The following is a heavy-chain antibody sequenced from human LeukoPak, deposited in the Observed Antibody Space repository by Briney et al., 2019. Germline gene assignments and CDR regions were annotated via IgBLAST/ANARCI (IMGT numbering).Heavy chain of an antibody. J-gene: IGHJ4*02. D-gene: IGHD3-10*01. CDR1: GGTFSSYA. CDR2: IIPIFGTA. V-gene: IGHV1-69*13. Sequence: GASVKVSCEASGGTFSSYAISWVRQAPGQGLEWMGGIIPIFGTANYAQKFQGRVTITADESTSTAYMELSSLRSEDTAVYYCARDPLYYYGSGSYYPFDYWGQGTLVTVSS. CDR3: ARDPLYYYGSGSYYPFDY.